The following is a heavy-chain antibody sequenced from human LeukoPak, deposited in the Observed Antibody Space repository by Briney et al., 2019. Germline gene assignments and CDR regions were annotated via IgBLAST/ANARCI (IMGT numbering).Heavy chain of an antibody. D-gene: IGHD6-19*01. CDR2: IYYSGST. Sequence: NPSETLSLTCTVSGGSISSSSYYWGWIRQPPGKGLEWIGSIYYSGSTYYNPSLKSRVTISVDTSKNQFSLKLSSVTAADTAVYYCARHEVREYSSGWWPFDYWGQGTLVTVSS. CDR3: ARHEVREYSSGWWPFDY. CDR1: GGSISSSSYY. J-gene: IGHJ4*02. V-gene: IGHV4-39*01.